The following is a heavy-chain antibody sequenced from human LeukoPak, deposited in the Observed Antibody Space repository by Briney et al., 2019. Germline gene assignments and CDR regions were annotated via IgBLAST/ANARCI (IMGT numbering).Heavy chain of an antibody. D-gene: IGHD3-22*01. J-gene: IGHJ4*02. CDR2: IYYSGST. CDR3: ARVTGYMIEDYFDY. V-gene: IGHV4-59*01. CDR1: GGSFSGYY. Sequence: SETLSLTCAVYGGSFSGYYWSWIRQPPGKGLEWIGYIYYSGSTNYNPSLKSRVTISVDTSKNQFSLRLRSVTAADTAVYYCARVTGYMIEDYFDYWGQGTLVTVSS.